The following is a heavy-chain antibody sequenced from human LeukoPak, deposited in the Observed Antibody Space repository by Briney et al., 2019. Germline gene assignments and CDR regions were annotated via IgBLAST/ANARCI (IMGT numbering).Heavy chain of an antibody. V-gene: IGHV6-1*01. Sequence: SQTLSLTCDISGDSVSSNNGAWNWIRQSPSRGLEWLGRTYYRSRWYNDYAGSLNGRITISPDTSKNQFSLHLNSVTPEDTAVYYCARDLGNTGWYTFDYWGQGILVTVSS. J-gene: IGHJ4*02. D-gene: IGHD6-19*01. CDR1: GDSVSSNNGA. CDR2: TYYRSRWYN. CDR3: ARDLGNTGWYTFDY.